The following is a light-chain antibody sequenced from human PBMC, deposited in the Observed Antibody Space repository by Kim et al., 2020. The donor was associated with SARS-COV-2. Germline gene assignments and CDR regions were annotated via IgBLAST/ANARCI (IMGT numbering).Light chain of an antibody. CDR2: DAT. V-gene: IGKV3-15*01. CDR3: QQSNDWPPLT. J-gene: IGKJ1*01. CDR1: QTINNR. Sequence: SPGERATRSCRASQTINNRLVWYQHKPGQAPRLLIYDATTRATGVPARFIGSGSETDFTLTISSLQSEDFAVYYCQQSNDWPPLTFGRGTKVDIK.